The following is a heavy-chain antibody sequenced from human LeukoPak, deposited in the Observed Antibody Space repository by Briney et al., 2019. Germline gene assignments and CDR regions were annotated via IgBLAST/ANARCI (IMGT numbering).Heavy chain of an antibody. D-gene: IGHD1-26*01. Sequence: SETLSLTCTVSGYSISSGCYWGWIRQPPGKGLEWIGIIFHTGSTYNNPSLKSRVTISVDTSKNQFSLKVNSVTAADTAVYYCARDSGSGSYDVDYWGQGTLVTVSS. J-gene: IGHJ4*02. CDR1: GYSISSGCY. CDR2: IFHTGST. V-gene: IGHV4-38-2*02. CDR3: ARDSGSGSYDVDY.